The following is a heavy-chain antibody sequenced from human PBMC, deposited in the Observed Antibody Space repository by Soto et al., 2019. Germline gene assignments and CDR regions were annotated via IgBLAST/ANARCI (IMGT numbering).Heavy chain of an antibody. CDR1: GYTFNSYG. V-gene: IGHV1-18*01. Sequence: QVPLVQSGAEVKKPGASVKVSCRPSGYTFNSYGISWARQAPGQGLEWVGWISTFNGNTDYAQKVQGRVTMTTDTSTSTVYMEVRTLRSDDTAVYYCARGIYSDYWGQGTLVTVSS. J-gene: IGHJ4*02. CDR3: ARGIYSDY. CDR2: ISTFNGNT.